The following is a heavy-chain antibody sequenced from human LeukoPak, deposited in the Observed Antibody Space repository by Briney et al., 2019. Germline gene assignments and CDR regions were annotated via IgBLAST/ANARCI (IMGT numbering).Heavy chain of an antibody. CDR3: ARDLYYDFWSGYLLDY. Sequence: GSLRLSCAASGFTFSSYAMHWVRQAPGKGLEWVAVISYDGSNKYYADSVKGRFTISRDNSKNTLYLQMNSLRAEDTAVYYCARDLYYDFWSGYLLDYWGQGTLVTVSS. CDR2: ISYDGSNK. D-gene: IGHD3-3*01. CDR1: GFTFSSYA. V-gene: IGHV3-30-3*01. J-gene: IGHJ4*02.